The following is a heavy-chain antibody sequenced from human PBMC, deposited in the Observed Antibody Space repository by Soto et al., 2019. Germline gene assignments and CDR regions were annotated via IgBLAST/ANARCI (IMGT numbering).Heavy chain of an antibody. D-gene: IGHD3-22*01. J-gene: IGHJ4*02. Sequence: GASVKVSCKVSGYTLTELSMHWVRQAPGKGLEWMGGFDPEDGETIYAQKFQGRVTMTEDTSTDTAYMELSSLRSEDTAVYDCATKDCWGLGYDDSSGYCVFWGPGGLVTV. CDR3: ATKDCWGLGYDDSSGYCVF. V-gene: IGHV1-24*01. CDR2: FDPEDGET. CDR1: GYTLTELS.